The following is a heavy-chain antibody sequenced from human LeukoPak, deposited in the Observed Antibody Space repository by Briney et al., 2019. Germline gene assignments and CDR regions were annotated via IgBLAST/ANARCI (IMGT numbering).Heavy chain of an antibody. J-gene: IGHJ6*03. CDR3: ARDRGKTSPYYYVDV. D-gene: IGHD4-23*01. CDR2: INSSSSYM. V-gene: IGHV3-21*01. CDR1: GFTFSTYS. Sequence: GGSLRLSCAVSGFTFSTYSMHWVRQAPGKGLEWVSSINSSSSYMNYADSVKGRFTISRDNAENSLYLQMNSLRAEDTAVYYCARDRGKTSPYYYVDVWGKGTTVTVSS.